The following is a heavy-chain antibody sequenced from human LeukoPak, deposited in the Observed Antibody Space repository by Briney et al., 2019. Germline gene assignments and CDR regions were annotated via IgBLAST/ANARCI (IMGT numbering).Heavy chain of an antibody. D-gene: IGHD4-11*01. V-gene: IGHV3-21*01. J-gene: IGHJ4*02. CDR2: ISSSSSYI. CDR1: GFTFSSYS. Sequence: GGSLRLSCAASGFTFSSYSMNWVRQAPGKGLEWVSSISSSSSYIYYADSVKGRFTISRDNAKNSLYLQMNSLRAEDTAVYYCARERSRTTVTTPAYWGQGTLVTVSS. CDR3: ARERSRTTVTTPAY.